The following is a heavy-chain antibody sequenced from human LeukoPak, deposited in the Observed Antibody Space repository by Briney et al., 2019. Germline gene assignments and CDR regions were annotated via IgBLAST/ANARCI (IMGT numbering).Heavy chain of an antibody. D-gene: IGHD2-15*01. Sequence: GASVKVSCKASGYTFTSYEINWVRQAPGQGLEWMGRIIPILGIANYAQKFQGRVTITADKSTSTAYMELSSLRSEDTAVYYCAVSIAGISGGSCRWFDPGGQGTLVTVSS. V-gene: IGHV1-69*04. CDR3: AVSIAGISGGSCRWFDP. CDR2: IIPILGIA. CDR1: GYTFTSYE. J-gene: IGHJ5*02.